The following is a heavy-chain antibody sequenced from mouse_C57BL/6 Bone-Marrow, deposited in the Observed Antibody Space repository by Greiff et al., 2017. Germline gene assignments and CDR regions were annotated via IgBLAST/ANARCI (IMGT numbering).Heavy chain of an antibody. Sequence: VQLQQSGPELVKPGASVKISCKASGYTFTDYYINWVKQRPGQGLEWIGWIFPGSGSTYYNEKFKGTATLTVDKSSSTAYMLLSSLTSEDSAVYFCAGEGFYYKGYYAMDYWGQGTSVTVSS. CDR3: AGEGFYYKGYYAMDY. V-gene: IGHV1-75*01. J-gene: IGHJ4*01. CDR2: IFPGSGST. CDR1: GYTFTDYY. D-gene: IGHD2-1*01.